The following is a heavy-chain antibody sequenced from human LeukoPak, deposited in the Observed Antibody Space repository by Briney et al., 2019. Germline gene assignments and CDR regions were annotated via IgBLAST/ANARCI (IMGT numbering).Heavy chain of an antibody. Sequence: PSQTLSLTCTVSGGSISSGGYYWSWIRQPPGKGLEWIGYIYHSGSTHYNPSLKSRVTISLDTSKNQFSLKLSSVTAADTAVYYCASVRGYSSGWYASGFDPWGQGTLVIVSS. CDR2: IYHSGST. V-gene: IGHV4-30-2*01. D-gene: IGHD6-19*01. CDR1: GGSISSGGYY. J-gene: IGHJ5*02. CDR3: ASVRGYSSGWYASGFDP.